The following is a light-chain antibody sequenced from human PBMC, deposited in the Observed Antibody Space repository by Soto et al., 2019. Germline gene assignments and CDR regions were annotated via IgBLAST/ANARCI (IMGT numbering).Light chain of an antibody. Sequence: QSALTQPASVSGSPGQSITISCTGSSSDVGGFNYVSWYQQHPGNAPKLLIYEVSNRPSGVSGRFSASKSGNTASLTISGLQAEDEADYYCSSYTSSSTLVFGTGTRSPS. CDR1: SSDVGGFNY. J-gene: IGLJ1*01. V-gene: IGLV2-14*03. CDR2: EVS. CDR3: SSYTSSSTLV.